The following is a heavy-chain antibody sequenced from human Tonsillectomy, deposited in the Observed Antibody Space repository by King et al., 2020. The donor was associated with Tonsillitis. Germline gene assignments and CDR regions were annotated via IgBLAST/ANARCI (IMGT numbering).Heavy chain of an antibody. V-gene: IGHV3-30-3*01. D-gene: IGHD6-13*01. Sequence: VQLVESGGGVVQPGRSLRLSCAASGFTFSSYAMHWVRQAPGKGLEWVAVISYDGSNKYYADSVKGRFTISRDNSKNTLYLQMNSLRAEDTAVYYCARGGSIAAAGTFLDYWGEGTLVTVSS. CDR3: ARGGSIAAAGTFLDY. J-gene: IGHJ4*02. CDR1: GFTFSSYA. CDR2: ISYDGSNK.